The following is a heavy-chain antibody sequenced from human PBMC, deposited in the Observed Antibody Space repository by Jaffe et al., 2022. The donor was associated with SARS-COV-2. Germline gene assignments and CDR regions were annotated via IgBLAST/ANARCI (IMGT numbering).Heavy chain of an antibody. CDR2: INHSGST. D-gene: IGHD1-26*01. V-gene: IGHV4-34*01. J-gene: IGHJ3*02. CDR1: GGSFSGYY. Sequence: QVQLQQWGAGLLKPSETLSLTCAVYGGSFSGYYWSWIRQPPGKGLEWIGEINHSGSTNYNPSLKSRVTISVDTSKNQFSLKLSSVTAADTAVYYCARVMGELADWAFDIWGQGTMVTVSS. CDR3: ARVMGELADWAFDI.